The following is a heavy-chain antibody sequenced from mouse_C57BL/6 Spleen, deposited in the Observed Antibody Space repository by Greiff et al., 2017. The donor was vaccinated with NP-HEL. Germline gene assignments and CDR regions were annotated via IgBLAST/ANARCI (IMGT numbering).Heavy chain of an antibody. CDR2: IYPGDGDT. D-gene: IGHD2-2*01. CDR3: ARYHYGYDEVAY. CDR1: GYAFSSSW. J-gene: IGHJ3*01. V-gene: IGHV1-82*01. Sequence: QVQLQQSGPELVKPGASVKIPCKASGYAFSSSWMNWVKQRPGKGLEWIGRIYPGDGDTNYNGKFKGKATLTADKSSSTAYMQLSSLTSEDSAVYFCARYHYGYDEVAYWGQGTLVTVSA.